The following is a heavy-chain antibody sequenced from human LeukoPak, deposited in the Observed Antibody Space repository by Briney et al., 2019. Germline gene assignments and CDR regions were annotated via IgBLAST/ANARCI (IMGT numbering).Heavy chain of an antibody. J-gene: IGHJ6*03. Sequence: GGSLRLSCAASGFTFSSYAMSWVRQAPGKGLEWVSAISGSGGSTYYADSVKGRFTISRDNSKNTLYLQMNSLRAEDTAVYYCAKTPTSSSSSYYYYYYMDVWGKGTTVTVSS. CDR1: GFTFSSYA. CDR2: ISGSGGST. CDR3: AKTPTSSSSSYYYYYYMDV. V-gene: IGHV3-23*01. D-gene: IGHD6-6*01.